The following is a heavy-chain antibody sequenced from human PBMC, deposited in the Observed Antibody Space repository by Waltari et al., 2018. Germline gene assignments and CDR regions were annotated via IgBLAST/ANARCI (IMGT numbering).Heavy chain of an antibody. V-gene: IGHV1-8*03. CDR3: ARPRLIAAAGTSCFDP. CDR1: GYTFTSYD. CDR2: MNPKRGNT. Sequence: QVQLVQSGAEVKKPGSSVKVSCKASGYTFTSYDINWVPQATVQGLEWMGWMNPKRGNTGYAQKFQGRVTITRNTSISTAYMELSSLRSEDTAVYYCARPRLIAAAGTSCFDPWGQGTLVTVSS. D-gene: IGHD6-13*01. J-gene: IGHJ5*02.